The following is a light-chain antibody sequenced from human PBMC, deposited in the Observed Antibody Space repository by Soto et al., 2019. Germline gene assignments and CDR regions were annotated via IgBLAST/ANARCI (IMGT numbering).Light chain of an antibody. J-gene: IGLJ1*01. V-gene: IGLV1-40*01. Sequence: QSVLTQPPSVSGAPGQWVTISCTGTRSNFGAGFDVHWYQQLPGTAPKLLIYGISNRPSGVPDRFSGSKSGTSASLAIAGLQADDEADYYCQSYDSSLSGYVFGTGTKLTVL. CDR1: RSNFGAGFD. CDR3: QSYDSSLSGYV. CDR2: GIS.